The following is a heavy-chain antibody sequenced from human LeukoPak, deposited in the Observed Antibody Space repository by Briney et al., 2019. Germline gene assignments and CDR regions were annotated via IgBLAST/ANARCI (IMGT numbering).Heavy chain of an antibody. CDR2: IIPIFGTA. CDR1: GGTFSSYA. Sequence: ASVKVSCKASGGTFSSYAISWVRQAPGQGLEWMGRIIPIFGTANYAQKFQGRVTITTDESTSTAYMELSSLRSEDTAVYCCARAARAGTYYFDYWGQGTLVTVSS. J-gene: IGHJ4*02. D-gene: IGHD6-19*01. V-gene: IGHV1-69*05. CDR3: ARAARAGTYYFDY.